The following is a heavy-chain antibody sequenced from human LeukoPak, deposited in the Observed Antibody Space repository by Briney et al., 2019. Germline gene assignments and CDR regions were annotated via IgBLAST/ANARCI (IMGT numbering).Heavy chain of an antibody. V-gene: IGHV1-8*01. CDR3: ARGAGAPYNWFDP. J-gene: IGHJ5*02. CDR2: MNPNSGNT. D-gene: IGHD1-14*01. CDR1: GYTFTSYD. Sequence: APVKVSCKAPGYTFTSYDINWVRQATGRGLEWMGWMNPNSGNTGYAQKFQGRVTMTRNTSISTAYMELSSLRSEDTAVYYCARGAGAPYNWFDPWGQGTLVTVSS.